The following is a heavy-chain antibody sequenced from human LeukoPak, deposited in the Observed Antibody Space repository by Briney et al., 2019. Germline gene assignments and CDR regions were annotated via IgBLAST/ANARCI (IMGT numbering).Heavy chain of an antibody. CDR3: ARGSSYRSDH. CDR2: INPNSGGT. Sequence: VASVKVSCKASRYTFTGYYVHWVRQAPGQGLEWMGWINPNSGGTNYAQKFQGRVTMTRDTSISTAYMELTRLRSDDTAVYYCARGSSYRSDHWGQGTLVTVSS. V-gene: IGHV1-2*02. J-gene: IGHJ4*02. CDR1: RYTFTGYY. D-gene: IGHD1-26*01.